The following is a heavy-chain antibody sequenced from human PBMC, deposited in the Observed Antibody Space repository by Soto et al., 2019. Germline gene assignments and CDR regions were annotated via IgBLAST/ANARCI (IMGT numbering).Heavy chain of an antibody. CDR3: ARRMGSGHPYFDY. CDR2: FYSTENT. Sequence: QLQLQESGPGLVKPSETLSLTCTVSGGSISGSSYYWGWIRQPPGQGLEYIGTFYSTENTNYNPSLKSRVTISVDTSKNHFSLRLSSVTAADTAVYYCARRMGSGHPYFDYWGQGTLVTVSS. V-gene: IGHV4-39*02. J-gene: IGHJ4*02. D-gene: IGHD2-15*01. CDR1: GGSISGSSYY.